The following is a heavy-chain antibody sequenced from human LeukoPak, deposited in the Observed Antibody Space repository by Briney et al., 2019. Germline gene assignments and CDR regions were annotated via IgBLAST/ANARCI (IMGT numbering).Heavy chain of an antibody. Sequence: GGSLRLSCAASGFTFDDYGMSWVRQAPGKGLEWVSGINWNGGSTGYADSVKGRFTISRDNAKNSLYLQMNSLRAEDTAVYYCAKDLGYCTNGVCYIFDYWGQGTLVTVSS. V-gene: IGHV3-20*04. CDR2: INWNGGST. D-gene: IGHD2-8*01. CDR1: GFTFDDYG. J-gene: IGHJ4*02. CDR3: AKDLGYCTNGVCYIFDY.